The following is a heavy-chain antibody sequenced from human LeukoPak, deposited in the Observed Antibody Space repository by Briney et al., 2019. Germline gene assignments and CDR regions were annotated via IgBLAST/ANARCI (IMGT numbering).Heavy chain of an antibody. CDR1: GFAFSRSW. CDR3: ARVTEAPYYFDY. J-gene: IGHJ4*02. Sequence: GGSLRLSCAASGFAFSRSWIHWVRQAPGKGLVWVSRINSDGSSTSYADSVKGRFTISRDNAKNSLYLQMNSLRAEDTAVYYCARVTEAPYYFDYWGQGTLVTVSS. V-gene: IGHV3-74*01. CDR2: INSDGSST.